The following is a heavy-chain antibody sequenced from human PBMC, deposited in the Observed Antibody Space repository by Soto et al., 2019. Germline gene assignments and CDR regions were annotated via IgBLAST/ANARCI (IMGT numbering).Heavy chain of an antibody. J-gene: IGHJ4*02. CDR1: GFTFSTYA. Sequence: GGSLRLSCTASGFTFSTYAMTWVRQAPGKGLESVSAIRGSGDDTFYADSVEGRFIISRDNSKNTLYLQMNSLRAEDTAVYYCAKDGSPCESGCNCFYYFDYWGQGALVTVS. CDR2: IRGSGDDT. CDR3: AKDGSPCESGCNCFYYFDY. D-gene: IGHD2-21*01. V-gene: IGHV3-23*01.